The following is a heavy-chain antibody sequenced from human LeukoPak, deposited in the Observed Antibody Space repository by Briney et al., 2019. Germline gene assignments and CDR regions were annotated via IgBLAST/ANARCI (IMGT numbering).Heavy chain of an antibody. J-gene: IGHJ4*02. Sequence: SETLSLTCTVSGGSISSSSYYWGWIRQPPGKGLEWIGSIYYSGSTYYNPSLKSRVTISVDTSKNQFSLRLSSVTAADTAVYYCAKLWEFDYWGQGTLVTVSS. CDR3: AKLWEFDY. D-gene: IGHD1-26*01. CDR2: IYYSGST. CDR1: GGSISSSSYY. V-gene: IGHV4-39*01.